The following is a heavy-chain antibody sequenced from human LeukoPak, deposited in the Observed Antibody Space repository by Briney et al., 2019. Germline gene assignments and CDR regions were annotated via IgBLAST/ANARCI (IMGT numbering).Heavy chain of an antibody. V-gene: IGHV3-53*01. D-gene: IGHD2/OR15-2a*01. CDR3: ISRGN. Sequence: GGSLRLSCVVSGLIVSSNSVSWVRQAPEKGLEWVSVLHAGKTSYYVDSVKGRFVISRDNSKNTVYLQMSSLRAEDTAIYYCISRGNWGQGTLVTVSS. CDR2: LHAGKTS. J-gene: IGHJ4*02. CDR1: GLIVSSNS.